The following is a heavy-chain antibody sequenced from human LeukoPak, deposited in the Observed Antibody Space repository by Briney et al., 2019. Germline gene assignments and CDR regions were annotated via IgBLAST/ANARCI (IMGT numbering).Heavy chain of an antibody. CDR3: GKGGGA. CDR1: GFTFSDLT. J-gene: IGHJ4*02. CDR2: ICGRGGST. Sequence: GGSLRLSCAASGFTFSDLTMTWVRQAPGKGPEWVSAICGRGGSTYYADSLGGRFTISRDNSKDTVYLQMNSLKAEDTATYYCGKGGGAWGEGAKVTVSS. V-gene: IGHV3-23*01. D-gene: IGHD3-16*01.